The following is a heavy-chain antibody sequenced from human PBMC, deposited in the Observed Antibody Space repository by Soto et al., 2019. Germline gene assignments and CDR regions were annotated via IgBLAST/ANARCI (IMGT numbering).Heavy chain of an antibody. J-gene: IGHJ4*02. V-gene: IGHV1-18*04. CDR2: ISAKSGNT. CDR3: TGAGASDWNYVSTSS. Sequence: QLVQSGAEVKKPGASVKVSCKASGYTFTTSGFNWVRQAPGQGLEWMGWISAKSGNTNYAQKLQGRVTMTTDTSTSTVYMELKSLKSDDPAIYYCTGAGASDWNYVSTSSWGQGTLVTVSS. D-gene: IGHD1-7*01. CDR1: GYTFTTSG.